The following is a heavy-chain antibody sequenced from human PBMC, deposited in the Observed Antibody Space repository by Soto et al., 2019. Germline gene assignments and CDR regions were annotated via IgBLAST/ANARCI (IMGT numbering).Heavy chain of an antibody. V-gene: IGHV3-23*01. CDR1: GFTFSSYG. D-gene: IGHD1-7*01. CDR2: SSATGAGT. CDR3: AKDRRAGGNYGFYSDF. J-gene: IGHJ4*02. Sequence: LRLSCAASGFTFSSYGMTWVRQAPGKGLEWVSFSSATGAGTYYADSVKGRFTISRDNSKNTLYLQMTSLRADDTAVYYCAKDRRAGGNYGFYSDFWGQGALVTVSS.